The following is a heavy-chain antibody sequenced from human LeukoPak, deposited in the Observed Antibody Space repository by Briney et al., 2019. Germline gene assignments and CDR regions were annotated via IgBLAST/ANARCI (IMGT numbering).Heavy chain of an antibody. J-gene: IGHJ6*04. CDR3: AELGITMIGGV. D-gene: IGHD3-10*02. Sequence: PGGSLRLSCAASGFTISSNYMNWIRQAPGKGLEWVASINQDESAKFYVDSVKGRFTISRDNAKNSLFLQMNSLRAEDTAVYYCAELGITMIGGVWGKGTTVTISS. CDR1: GFTISSNY. V-gene: IGHV3-7*01. CDR2: INQDESAK.